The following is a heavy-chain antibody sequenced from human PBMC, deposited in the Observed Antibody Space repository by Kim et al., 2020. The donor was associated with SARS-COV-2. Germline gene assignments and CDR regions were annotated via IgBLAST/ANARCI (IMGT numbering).Heavy chain of an antibody. V-gene: IGHV3-30*18. J-gene: IGHJ6*02. CDR2: ISYDGGNK. D-gene: IGHD3-10*01. Sequence: GGSLRLSCAASGFTFSSYGMHWVSQAPGKGLEWVAVISYDGGNKYYADSVKGRFTISRDNSKNTLYLQMNSLRAEDTAVYYCAKESGSGSYYAWTYYYYGMDVWGQGTTVTVSS. CDR3: AKESGSGSYYAWTYYYYGMDV. CDR1: GFTFSSYG.